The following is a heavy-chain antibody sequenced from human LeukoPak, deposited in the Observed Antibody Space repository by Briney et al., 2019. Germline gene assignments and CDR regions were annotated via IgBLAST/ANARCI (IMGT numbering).Heavy chain of an antibody. V-gene: IGHV3-13*01. CDR2: IGTAVDT. J-gene: IGHJ4*02. CDR1: GFTFSSYD. CDR3: ARGSHGPTGYYFDD. Sequence: PGGSLRLSCAASGFTFSSYDMHWVRQATGKGLEWVSAIGTAVDTYYPGSVKGRFTTSRENAKNSLYLQRNSLRAGDTAVYYGARGSHGPTGYYFDDWGQGTLVTVSS.